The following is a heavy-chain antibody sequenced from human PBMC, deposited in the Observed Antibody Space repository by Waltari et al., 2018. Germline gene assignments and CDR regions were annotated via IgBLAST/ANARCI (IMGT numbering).Heavy chain of an antibody. Sequence: QVQLQESGPGLVKPSETLSLTCTVSGGPFSSTSYYWGWIRQPPGKGLEWIGYVFYNGDTYCNPSLKSRVTISIDTSKNQFSLKLTSVTAADTAVYHCARRMVTTGYFDYWGQGTLVTVSS. CDR3: ARRMVTTGYFDY. J-gene: IGHJ4*02. CDR1: GGPFSSTSYY. D-gene: IGHD4-4*01. V-gene: IGHV4-39*01. CDR2: VFYNGDT.